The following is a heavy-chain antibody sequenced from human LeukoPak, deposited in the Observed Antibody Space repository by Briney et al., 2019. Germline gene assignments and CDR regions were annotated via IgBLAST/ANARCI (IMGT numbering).Heavy chain of an antibody. CDR1: GYTFTGYY. V-gene: IGHV1-2*06. CDR3: ASLKYSSGWYVDY. CDR2: INPNSGGT. J-gene: IGHJ4*02. Sequence: GASVKVSCKASGYTFTGYYMHWVRQAPGQGLEWMERINPNSGGTNYAQKFQGRVTMARDTSISTAYMELSRLRSDDTAVYYCASLKYSSGWYVDYWGQGTLVTVSS. D-gene: IGHD6-19*01.